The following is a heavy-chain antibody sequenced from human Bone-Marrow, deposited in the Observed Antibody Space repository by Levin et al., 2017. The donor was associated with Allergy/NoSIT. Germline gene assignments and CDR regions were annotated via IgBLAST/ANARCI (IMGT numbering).Heavy chain of an antibody. CDR1: GFTFSDYY. J-gene: IGHJ6*02. D-gene: IGHD2-21*02. CDR2: ISSSGSTI. CDR3: ARDGHIVVVTAMSHYGMDV. Sequence: GGSLRLSCAASGFTFSDYYMSWIRQAPGKGLEWVSYISSSGSTIYYADSVKGRFTISRDNAKNSLYLQMNSLRAEDTAVYYCARDGHIVVVTAMSHYGMDVWGQGTTVTVSS. V-gene: IGHV3-11*01.